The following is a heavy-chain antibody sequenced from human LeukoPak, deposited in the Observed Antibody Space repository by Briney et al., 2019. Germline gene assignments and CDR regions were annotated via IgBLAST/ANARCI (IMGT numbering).Heavy chain of an antibody. CDR2: ITGTSGHT. D-gene: IGHD2/OR15-2a*01. CDR1: GFTFSSYA. V-gene: IGHV3-23*01. CDR3: AREGPRGNSQFDY. Sequence: GGSLRLSCAASGFTFSSYAMSWVRQAPGKGLEWVSAITGTSGHTYYADSAKGRLTISRDNSKNTLYLQLNSLRAEDTAVYYCAREGPRGNSQFDYWGQGTLVTVSS. J-gene: IGHJ4*02.